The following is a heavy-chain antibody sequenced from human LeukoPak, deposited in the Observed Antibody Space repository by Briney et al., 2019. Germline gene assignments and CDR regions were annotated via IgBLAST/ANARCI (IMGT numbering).Heavy chain of an antibody. CDR2: MYYSGSI. CDR3: ARGDYGDYDGYFDY. V-gene: IGHV4-39*07. CDR1: GASISSSNYY. J-gene: IGHJ4*02. D-gene: IGHD4-17*01. Sequence: SETLSLTCTVSGASISSSNYYWGWIRQPPSKGLEWIGSMYYSGSIFYNPSLKSRVTISVDTSKNQFSLKLSSVTAADTAVYYCARGDYGDYDGYFDYWGQGTLVTVSS.